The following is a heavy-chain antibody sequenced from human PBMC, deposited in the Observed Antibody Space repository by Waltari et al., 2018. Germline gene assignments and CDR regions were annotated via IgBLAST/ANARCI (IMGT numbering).Heavy chain of an antibody. Sequence: EVQLVESGGGLVQPGRSLRLSCIASXFTFGXYGMSXFRQAPGKGLEWVSFIRSKAYGGTIEYAXSVKGRFTVSRDXSKXIAXLXMXSLKTEDTXXYYCXRVRPILHSRXWPPFDYXGQGTLVTVXS. CDR2: IRSKAYGGTI. J-gene: IGHJ4*02. CDR1: XFTFGXYG. V-gene: IGHV3-49*03. D-gene: IGHD6-13*01. CDR3: XRVRPILHSRXWPPFDY.